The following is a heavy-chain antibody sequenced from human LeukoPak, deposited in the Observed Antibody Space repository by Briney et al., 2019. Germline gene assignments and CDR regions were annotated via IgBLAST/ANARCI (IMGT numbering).Heavy chain of an antibody. J-gene: IGHJ4*02. CDR1: VYTFTGYY. V-gene: IGHV1-2*02. CDR3: ARAGDYYCSSDYPHIDY. Sequence: ASVKVSCKVSVYTFTGYYMHWVRQAPGQGLEWMGWMNPNSGGTNYAQKFQARVTMTRDTSISTAYMELSRLRSDDTAVYYCARAGDYYCSSDYPHIDYWGQGTLVTVSS. CDR2: MNPNSGGT. D-gene: IGHD3-22*01.